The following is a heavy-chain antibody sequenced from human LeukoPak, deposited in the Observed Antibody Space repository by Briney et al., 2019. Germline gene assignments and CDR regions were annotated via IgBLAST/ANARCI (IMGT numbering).Heavy chain of an antibody. CDR2: ISGSGDST. J-gene: IGHJ4*02. CDR1: GFTFSNYA. CDR3: AKDSLLFLEWLFNTPFDY. Sequence: PGGSLRLSCAASGFTFSNYAMNWVPQAPGKGLEWVSAISGSGDSTYYADSVKGRFTISRDNSKNTLYLQMNSLRAEDTAVYYCAKDSLLFLEWLFNTPFDYWGQGTLVTVSS. V-gene: IGHV3-23*01. D-gene: IGHD3-3*01.